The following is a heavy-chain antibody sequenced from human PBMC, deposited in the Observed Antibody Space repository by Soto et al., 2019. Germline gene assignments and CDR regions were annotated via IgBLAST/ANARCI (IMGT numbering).Heavy chain of an antibody. D-gene: IGHD2-15*01. J-gene: IGHJ3*02. CDR3: AKFVSQVVAAPLSAFDI. V-gene: IGHV3-23*01. CDR2: ISGSGGST. Sequence: GGSLRLSCAASGFTFSSYAMSWVRQAPGKGLEWVSAISGSGGSTYYADSVKGRFTISRDNSKNTLYLQMNSLRAEDTAVYYCAKFVSQVVAAPLSAFDIWGQGTRGTVSS. CDR1: GFTFSSYA.